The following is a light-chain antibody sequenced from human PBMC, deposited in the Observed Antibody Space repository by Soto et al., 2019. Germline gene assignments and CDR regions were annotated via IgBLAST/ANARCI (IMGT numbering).Light chain of an antibody. CDR3: QQYGNAPFT. CDR1: PSVTNY. CDR2: GAF. V-gene: IGKV3-20*01. Sequence: EIVLTQSPATLSLSPGERATLSCRASPSVTNYLAWYQQKPGQPPRLLIYGAFNRAAGIPARFSGSGSGTDFTLPISSLEPEDFAVYYCQQYGNAPFTFGPGTKVDIK. J-gene: IGKJ3*01.